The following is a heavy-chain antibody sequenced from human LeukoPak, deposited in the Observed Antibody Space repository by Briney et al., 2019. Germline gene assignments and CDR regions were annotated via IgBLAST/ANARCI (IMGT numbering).Heavy chain of an antibody. V-gene: IGHV4-59*11. J-gene: IGHJ4*02. CDR1: GGSISSHY. CDR3: AREGSGFHNYDGNYYEY. D-gene: IGHD4-23*01. Sequence: SETLSLTCTVSGGSISSHYWSWIRQPPGKGLEWIGYIYYSGSTNYNPSLKSRVTISVDTSKNQFSLKLSSVTAADTAVYYCAREGSGFHNYDGNYYEYLGQGTPVRVSS. CDR2: IYYSGST.